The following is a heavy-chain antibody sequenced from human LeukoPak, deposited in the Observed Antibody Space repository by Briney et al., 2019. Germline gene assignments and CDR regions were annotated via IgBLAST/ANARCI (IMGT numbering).Heavy chain of an antibody. J-gene: IGHJ5*02. Sequence: SETLSLTCAVYGGSFSGYYWSWIRQPPGKGLEWIGEINHSGSTNYNPSLKSRVTISVDTSKNQFSLKLSSVTAADTAVYYCARGIAAAPNWFDPWGQGTLVTVSS. CDR1: GGSFSGYY. CDR3: ARGIAAAPNWFDP. CDR2: INHSGST. V-gene: IGHV4-34*01. D-gene: IGHD6-13*01.